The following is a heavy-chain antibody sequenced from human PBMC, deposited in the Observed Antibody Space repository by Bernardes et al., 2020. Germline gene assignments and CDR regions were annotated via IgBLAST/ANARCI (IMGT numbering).Heavy chain of an antibody. Sequence: SETLSLTCTVSGDSISSGRYYGGWLRQPPGKGLEWNGNIYFSGSIYYNPSLQSRVTISVDTSKNQFSLKLSSVTAADTAVYFCASGGYSGYDPFDYWGQGTLRTVSS. CDR2: IYFSGSI. J-gene: IGHJ4*02. CDR3: ASGGYSGYDPFDY. V-gene: IGHV4-39*01. D-gene: IGHD5-12*01. CDR1: GDSISSGRYY.